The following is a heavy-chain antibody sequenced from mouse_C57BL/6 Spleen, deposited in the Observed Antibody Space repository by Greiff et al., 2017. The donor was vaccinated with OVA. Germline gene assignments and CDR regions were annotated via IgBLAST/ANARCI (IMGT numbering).Heavy chain of an antibody. V-gene: IGHV3-6*01. CDR2: ISYDGSN. Sequence: VQLQQSGPGLVKPSQSLSLTCSVTGYSITSGYYWNWIRQFPGNKLEWMGYISYDGSNNYNPSLKNRISITRDTSKNQFFLKLNSVTTEDTATYYCARATTVHFDYWGQGTTLTVSS. D-gene: IGHD1-1*01. J-gene: IGHJ2*01. CDR3: ARATTVHFDY. CDR1: GYSITSGYY.